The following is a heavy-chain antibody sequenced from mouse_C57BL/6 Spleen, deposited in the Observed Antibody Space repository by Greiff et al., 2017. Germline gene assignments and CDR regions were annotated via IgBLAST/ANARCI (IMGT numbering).Heavy chain of an antibody. D-gene: IGHD2-4*01. CDR3: ARDGGLRRGDY. Sequence: VQLKQSGPVLVKPGASVKMSCKASGYTFTDYYMNWVKQSHGKSLEWIGVINPYNGGTSYNQKFKGKATLTVDKSSSTAYMELNSLTSEDSAVYYCARDGGLRRGDYWGQGTTLTVSS. CDR2: INPYNGGT. J-gene: IGHJ2*01. CDR1: GYTFTDYY. V-gene: IGHV1-19*01.